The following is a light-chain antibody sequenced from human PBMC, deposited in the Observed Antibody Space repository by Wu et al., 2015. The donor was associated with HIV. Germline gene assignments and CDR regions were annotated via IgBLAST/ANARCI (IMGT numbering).Light chain of an antibody. CDR1: QNVNNY. J-gene: IGKJ2*03. V-gene: IGKV3-20*01. CDR3: QQYGSSPHS. CDR2: GAS. Sequence: DIVLTQSPASLSLSPGERVTLSCRASQNVNNYLAWYQQKPGQAPRLLIYGASSRATGIPDRFSGSGSGTDFTLTISRLEPEDFAVYYCQQYGSSPHSFGQGTKLEIK.